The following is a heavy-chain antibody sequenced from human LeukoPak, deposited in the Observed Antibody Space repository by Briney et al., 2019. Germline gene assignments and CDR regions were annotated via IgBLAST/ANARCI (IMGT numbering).Heavy chain of an antibody. V-gene: IGHV1-2*02. CDR1: GYTFTGSY. CDR2: INPNSGGT. CDR3: ARDRSPRPHFDY. Sequence: ASVKVSCKASGYTFTGSYMHWVRQAPGQGLEWMGWINPNSGGTNYAQKFQGRVTMNRDTSISTAYMELSRLRSDDTAVYYCARDRSPRPHFDYWGQGTLVTVSS. J-gene: IGHJ4*02.